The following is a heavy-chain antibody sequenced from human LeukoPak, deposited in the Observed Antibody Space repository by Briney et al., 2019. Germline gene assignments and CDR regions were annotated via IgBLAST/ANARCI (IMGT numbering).Heavy chain of an antibody. Sequence: PGGSLRLSCAASGFTFSSFNMNWVRHAPGKGLERLSYISSSGNTIYYADSVRGRFTISRDNAKNSLYLQINRLRAEDTAVYDCAREFGYGDNSAYYWYYYMDVWGKGTTVTVSS. CDR2: ISSSGNTI. V-gene: IGHV3-48*03. CDR1: GFTFSSFN. CDR3: AREFGYGDNSAYYWYYYMDV. J-gene: IGHJ6*03. D-gene: IGHD4-23*01.